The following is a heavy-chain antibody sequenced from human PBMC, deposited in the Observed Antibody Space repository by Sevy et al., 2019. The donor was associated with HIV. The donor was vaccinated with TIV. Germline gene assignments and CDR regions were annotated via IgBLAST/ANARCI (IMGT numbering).Heavy chain of an antibody. V-gene: IGHV3-13*01. J-gene: IGHJ3*02. Sequence: GGSLRLSCAASAFTFSSYDMHWVRQATGKGLEWVSAIGTAGDTYYPGSVKGRFTISRENAKNSLYLQMNSLRAGDTAVYYCARGKRGSSYYYDSSGYKWSYAFDIWGQGTMVTVSS. D-gene: IGHD3-22*01. CDR3: ARGKRGSSYYYDSSGYKWSYAFDI. CDR1: AFTFSSYD. CDR2: IGTAGDT.